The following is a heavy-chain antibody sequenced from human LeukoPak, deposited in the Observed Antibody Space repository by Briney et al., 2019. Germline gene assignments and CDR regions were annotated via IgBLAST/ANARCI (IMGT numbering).Heavy chain of an antibody. CDR3: TREVMVRGVIITYLPDY. CDR1: GFTFSNAW. J-gene: IGHJ4*02. V-gene: IGHV3-49*03. Sequence: GGSLRLSCAASGFTFSNAWMSWFRQAPGKGLEWVGFIRSKAYGGTTEYAASVKGRFTISRDDSKSIAYLQMNSLKTEDTAVYYCTREVMVRGVIITYLPDYWGQGTLVTVSS. D-gene: IGHD3-10*01. CDR2: IRSKAYGGTT.